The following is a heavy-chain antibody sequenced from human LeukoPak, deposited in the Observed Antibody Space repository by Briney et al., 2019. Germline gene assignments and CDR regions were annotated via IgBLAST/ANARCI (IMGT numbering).Heavy chain of an antibody. CDR2: IYYSGST. D-gene: IGHD2-15*01. Sequence: SETLSLTCTVSGGSMTSNTYYWGWIRQPPGKGLEWIGSIYYSGSTYYNSSLKSRVTISIDTSKNQFSLKLSSVTAADTAVYFCARDRLDIVVFPPSKQRRYMDVWGKGTTVTVSS. CDR3: ARDRLDIVVFPPSKQRRYMDV. CDR1: GGSMTSNTYY. J-gene: IGHJ6*03. V-gene: IGHV4-39*07.